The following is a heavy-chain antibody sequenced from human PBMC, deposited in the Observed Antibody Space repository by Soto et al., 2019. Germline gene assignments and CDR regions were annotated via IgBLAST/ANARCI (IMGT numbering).Heavy chain of an antibody. CDR1: GGSISSSSYY. CDR2: IYYRGTT. CDR3: ARVYGDYQFDY. D-gene: IGHD4-17*01. V-gene: IGHV4-39*01. Sequence: SETLSLTCTVSGGSISSSSYYWGWIRQPPGKGLEWIGNIYYRGTTYYNPSLKSRVTISVDTSKNQFSLKLASVTAADTAVYYCARVYGDYQFDYWGQGTLVTVSS. J-gene: IGHJ4*02.